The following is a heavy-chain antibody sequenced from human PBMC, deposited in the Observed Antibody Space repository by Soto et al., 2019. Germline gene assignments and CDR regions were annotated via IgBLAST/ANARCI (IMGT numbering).Heavy chain of an antibody. CDR3: ARVKPWRVPGFAP. CDR2: INHSGST. Sequence: QVQLQQWGAGLLKPSETLSLTCAVYGGSFSGYYWSWIRQPPGKGLEWIGEINHSGSTNYNPSLKSRVTQSGDTSHTQFPLKLSSVNAADTAVYYCARVKPWRVPGFAPWGQGTLVTVSS. J-gene: IGHJ5*02. D-gene: IGHD6-19*01. CDR1: GGSFSGYY. V-gene: IGHV4-34*01.